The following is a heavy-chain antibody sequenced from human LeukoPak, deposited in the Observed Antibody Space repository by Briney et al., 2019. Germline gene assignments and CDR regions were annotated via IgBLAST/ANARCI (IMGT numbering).Heavy chain of an antibody. J-gene: IGHJ4*02. CDR3: VKAQGYCGSGTCYFDY. V-gene: IGHV3-64D*08. Sequence: QPGGSLILSCSASGFTFSSYVMYWVRQAPGKVLEYVSAINNNGGTTSYADSVKGRFTISRDNSKNTLSLQMSSLRVEDTAVYYCVKAQGYCGSGTCYFDYWGRGTLVTVSS. D-gene: IGHD2-15*01. CDR2: INNNGGTT. CDR1: GFTFSSYV.